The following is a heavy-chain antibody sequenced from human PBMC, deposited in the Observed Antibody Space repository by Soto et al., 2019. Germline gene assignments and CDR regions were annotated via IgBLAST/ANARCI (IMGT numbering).Heavy chain of an antibody. V-gene: IGHV4-59*08. D-gene: IGHD4-17*01. CDR2: IYYSGST. Sequence: PSETLSLTCTVSGGSISSYYWSWIRQPPGKGLEWIGYIYYSGSTNYDPSLKSRVTISVDTSKNQFSLKLSSVTAADTAVYYCARLYGDYFDYWGQGTLVTVSS. CDR3: ARLYGDYFDY. J-gene: IGHJ4*02. CDR1: GGSISSYY.